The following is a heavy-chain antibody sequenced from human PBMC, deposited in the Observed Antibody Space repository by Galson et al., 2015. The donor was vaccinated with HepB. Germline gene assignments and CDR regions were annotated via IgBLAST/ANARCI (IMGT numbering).Heavy chain of an antibody. CDR2: IKSKTDGGTT. CDR1: GFTFSNAW. V-gene: IGHV3-15*07. D-gene: IGHD1-26*01. J-gene: IGHJ6*02. Sequence: SLRLSCAASGFTFSNAWMNWVRQAPGKGLEWVGRIKSKTDGGTTDYAAPVKGRFTISRDDSKNTLYLQMNSLKTEDTAVYYCTTDDPWELLDGMDVWGQGTTVTVSS. CDR3: TTDDPWELLDGMDV.